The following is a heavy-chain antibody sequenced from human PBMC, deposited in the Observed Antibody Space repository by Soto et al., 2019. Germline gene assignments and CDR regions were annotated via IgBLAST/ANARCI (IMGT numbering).Heavy chain of an antibody. CDR3: ARQGFGQLHGLVDV. V-gene: IGHV4-59*08. Sequence: PSETLSLTCSVSGGSITSLYCSWFRQPPGKGLEWIGYINHSGLTSYNPSLKSRVTMSVDTSKNHFSLKVNSVTAADTALYYCARQGFGQLHGLVDVWGPGTTVTVSS. CDR2: INHSGLT. D-gene: IGHD3-10*01. CDR1: GGSITSLY. J-gene: IGHJ6*02.